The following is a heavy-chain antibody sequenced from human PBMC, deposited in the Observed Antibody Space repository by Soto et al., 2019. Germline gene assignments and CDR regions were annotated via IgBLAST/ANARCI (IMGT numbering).Heavy chain of an antibody. CDR3: AGGTLTSYFDF. CDR1: GGSISSYY. V-gene: IGHV4-59*01. CDR2: FYYSGSA. J-gene: IGHJ4*02. Sequence: SETLSLTCTVSGGSISSYYWSWIRQPPGKGLEWIGYFYYSGSANYNPSLKSRVTISVDTSKNQFSLKLSSVTAADTAVYYCAGGTLTSYFDFWGQGTLVTVSS.